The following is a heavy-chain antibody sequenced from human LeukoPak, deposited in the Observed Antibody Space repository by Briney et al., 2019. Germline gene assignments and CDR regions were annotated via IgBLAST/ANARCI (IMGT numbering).Heavy chain of an antibody. J-gene: IGHJ4*02. CDR3: ARGGSSWFYFDY. V-gene: IGHV4-4*07. CDR1: GGSITSSY. Sequence: SETLSLTCTVSGGSITSSYWSWIRHPAGRGLEWIGRIYSNGITNYNPSLKSRVTMSVDTSKNQFSLNLRSVTAADTAVYYCARGGSSWFYFDYWGRGTLVTVSS. D-gene: IGHD3-16*01. CDR2: IYSNGIT.